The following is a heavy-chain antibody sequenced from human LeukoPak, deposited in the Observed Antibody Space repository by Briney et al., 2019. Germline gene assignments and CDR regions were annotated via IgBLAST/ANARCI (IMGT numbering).Heavy chain of an antibody. D-gene: IGHD1-26*01. CDR2: ISYDGSNK. V-gene: IGHV3-30*03. CDR3: TSWDPRVY. Sequence: GRSLRLSCAASGFTFSSYGMHWVRQALGKGLEWVAVISYDGSNKYYADSVKGRFTISRDNSKNTLYLQMNSLRAEDTAVYYCTSWDPRVYWGQGTLVTVSS. J-gene: IGHJ4*02. CDR1: GFTFSSYG.